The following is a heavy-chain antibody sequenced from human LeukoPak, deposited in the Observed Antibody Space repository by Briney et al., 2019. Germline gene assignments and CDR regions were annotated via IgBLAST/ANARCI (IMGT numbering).Heavy chain of an antibody. V-gene: IGHV3-48*03. CDR1: ESAFSRYE. D-gene: IGHD6-19*01. Sequence: TGGSLRLSCTTYESAFSRYEMNWIRQAPGKGLEWVSYISNTGNTIYYTDSVKGRFTISRDNAKNSLYLQMNSLRDEDTALYYCAGGLGSGWRYWGQGTPVTVSS. CDR3: AGGLGSGWRY. CDR2: ISNTGNTI. J-gene: IGHJ4*02.